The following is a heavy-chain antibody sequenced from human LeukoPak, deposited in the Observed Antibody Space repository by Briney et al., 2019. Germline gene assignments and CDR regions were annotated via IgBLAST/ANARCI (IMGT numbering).Heavy chain of an antibody. Sequence: GGSLRLSCAPSVFTFSSYWMSWVRQAPGKGLEWVAHIKQDGSEKYYVDSVKGRFTISRDNANNSLSLQMNTLRAEDPPLCYSSRVGFVPWGQGTLVTVSS. CDR1: VFTFSSYW. V-gene: IGHV3-7*01. CDR2: IKQDGSEK. J-gene: IGHJ5*02. CDR3: SRVGFVP.